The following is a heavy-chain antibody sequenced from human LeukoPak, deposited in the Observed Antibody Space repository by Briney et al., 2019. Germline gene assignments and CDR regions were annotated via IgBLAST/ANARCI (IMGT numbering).Heavy chain of an antibody. CDR1: GFTSSSYA. V-gene: IGHV3-30-3*01. Sequence: GGSLRLSCAASGFTSSSYAMHWVRQAPGKGLEWVAVISYDGSNKYYADSVKGRFTISRDNSKNTLYLQMNSLRAEDTAVYYCASCRCPITYYDILTGLQNSWFDPWGQGTLVTVSS. D-gene: IGHD3-9*01. CDR3: ASCRCPITYYDILTGLQNSWFDP. CDR2: ISYDGSNK. J-gene: IGHJ5*02.